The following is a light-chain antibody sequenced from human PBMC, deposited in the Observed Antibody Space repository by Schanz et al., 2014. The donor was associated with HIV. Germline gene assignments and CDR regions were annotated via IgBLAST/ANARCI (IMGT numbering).Light chain of an antibody. Sequence: DIQMTQSPSTLSASVGDRVTITCRASQSISSYLNWYQQKPGKAPKLLIYAASSLQSGVPSRFSGSGSGTEFTLTISSLQPDDFATYYCQQYNGYLRYTFGQGTKLEIK. CDR2: AAS. V-gene: IGKV1-5*01. CDR3: QQYNGYLRYT. CDR1: QSISSY. J-gene: IGKJ2*01.